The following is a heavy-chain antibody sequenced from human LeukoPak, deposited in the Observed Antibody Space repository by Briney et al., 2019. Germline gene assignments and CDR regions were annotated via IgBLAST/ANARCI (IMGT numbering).Heavy chain of an antibody. CDR2: ITGSGDST. CDR1: GFTFSSNS. Sequence: GGSLRLSCAASGFTFSSNSMTLVRETPGKGLEWVSGITGSGDSTFYADSVKGRFTISRDNSRNTLYPQMSSLRPEDTAVYYCTKWSGFGDDWGQGTLVTVSS. CDR3: TKWSGFGDD. V-gene: IGHV3-23*01. J-gene: IGHJ4*02. D-gene: IGHD3-10*01.